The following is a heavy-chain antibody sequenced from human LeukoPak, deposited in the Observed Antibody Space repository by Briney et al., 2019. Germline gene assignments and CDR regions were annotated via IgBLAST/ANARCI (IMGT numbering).Heavy chain of an antibody. CDR3: ARDRLTNDAFDI. D-gene: IGHD2-8*01. CDR1: GFAFSSYA. J-gene: IGHJ3*02. V-gene: IGHV3-23*01. CDR2: ISRRDDYT. Sequence: GGSLRLSCAASGFAFSSYAMSWVRQPPGKGLEWVSVISRRDDYTYYADSVKGRFTISRDNSKNTLYLQMNSLRAEDTAMYYCARDRLTNDAFDIWGQGTMVTVSS.